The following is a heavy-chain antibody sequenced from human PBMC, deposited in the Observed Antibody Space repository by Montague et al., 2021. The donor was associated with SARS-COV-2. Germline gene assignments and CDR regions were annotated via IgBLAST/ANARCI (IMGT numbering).Heavy chain of an antibody. V-gene: IGHV2-5*02. Sequence: PALVKPTQTLTLTCTFSGFSLSTSGVGVGWIRQPPGRPWEGLALIIWVDVKGYSHPLKSRLTITKDTSKNQLVLTMTNVDPVDTATYFCAHRPGYNFGNPYFDYWGQGTLVTVSS. CDR2: IIWVDVK. CDR3: AHRPGYNFGNPYFDY. J-gene: IGHJ4*02. D-gene: IGHD5-18*01. CDR1: GFSLSTSGVG.